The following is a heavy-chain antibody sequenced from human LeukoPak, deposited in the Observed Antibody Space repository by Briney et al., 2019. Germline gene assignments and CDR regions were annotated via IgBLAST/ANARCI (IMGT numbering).Heavy chain of an antibody. D-gene: IGHD3-3*01. J-gene: IGHJ2*01. CDR3: ARAEWSNWYFDL. V-gene: IGHV3-21*04. Sequence: GGSLRLSCAASGFTLSNYSMNWVRQAPGKGLEWVAFISSSSSYIFYADSLKGRFTLSRDSAKNSLYLQMNSLRAEDTAVYYCARAEWSNWYFDLWGRGTLVTVSS. CDR2: ISSSSSYI. CDR1: GFTLSNYS.